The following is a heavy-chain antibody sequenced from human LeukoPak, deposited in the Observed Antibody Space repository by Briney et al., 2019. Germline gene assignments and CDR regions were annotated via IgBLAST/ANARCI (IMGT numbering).Heavy chain of an antibody. CDR1: GFTFSSYG. J-gene: IGHJ6*02. D-gene: IGHD3-3*01. CDR2: ISYDGSNK. Sequence: PGGSLRLSCAASGFTFSSYGMHWVRQAPGKGLEWVAVISYDGSNKYYADSVKGRFTISRDNSKNTLYLQMNSLRAEDTAVYYCAKEERYYDFWSGFPYYGYYGMDVWGQGTTVTVSS. CDR3: AKEERYYDFWSGFPYYGYYGMDV. V-gene: IGHV3-30*18.